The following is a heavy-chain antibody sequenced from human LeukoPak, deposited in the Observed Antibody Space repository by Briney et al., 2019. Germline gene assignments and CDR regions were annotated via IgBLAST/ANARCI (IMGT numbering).Heavy chain of an antibody. CDR2: IYYSGST. CDR1: GGSISSYY. CDR3: ARGRIAAATTYYFDY. D-gene: IGHD6-13*01. Sequence: SETLSLTCTGSGGSISSYYWSWIRQPPGKGLEWIGYIYYSGSTNYNPSLKSRVTISVDTSKNQFSLKMRSVTAADTAVYYCARGRIAAATTYYFDYWGQGTLVTVSS. J-gene: IGHJ4*02. V-gene: IGHV4-59*12.